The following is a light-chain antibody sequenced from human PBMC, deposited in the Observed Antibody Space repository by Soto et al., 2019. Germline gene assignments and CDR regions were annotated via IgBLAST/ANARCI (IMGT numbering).Light chain of an antibody. CDR2: GNS. Sequence: QSVLTQPPSVSGAPGQRVTISCTGSSSNIGAGYAVHWYQQLPGTAPKLLIYGNSNRPSGVSDRFSGTKSGTAASLAITGLQTEDEAEYYCQAYDSGLSAVVFGGGTKLTAL. CDR1: SSNIGAGYA. CDR3: QAYDSGLSAVV. J-gene: IGLJ2*01. V-gene: IGLV1-40*01.